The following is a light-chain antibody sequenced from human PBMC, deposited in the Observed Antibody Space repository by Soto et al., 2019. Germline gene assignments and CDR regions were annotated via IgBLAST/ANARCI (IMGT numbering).Light chain of an antibody. V-gene: IGKV3-15*01. CDR1: QSVSSN. CDR2: GAS. CDR3: QQYHGYSRT. Sequence: EIVMTHSPATLSVSPCERATLSSRASQSVSSNLAWYQQKPGQAPRLLIYGASTRATGTPARFSGSGSGTEFTLTISSLQSDDFATYYCQQYHGYSRTFGQGTKVDIK. J-gene: IGKJ1*01.